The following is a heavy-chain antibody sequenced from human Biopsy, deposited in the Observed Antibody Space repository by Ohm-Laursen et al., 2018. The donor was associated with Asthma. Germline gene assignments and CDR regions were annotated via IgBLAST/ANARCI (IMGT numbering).Heavy chain of an antibody. CDR2: IHYSGST. V-gene: IGHV4-59*11. D-gene: IGHD2-15*01. CDR3: AGFCSGGNCPDH. J-gene: IGHJ4*02. CDR1: GVSIRSHY. Sequence: SETLSLTCTVSGVSIRSHYWTWIRQPPGKGLEWIGNIHYSGSTYSNPSLKSRVTTSVDTSKKQISLRLSSVIAADTAVYYCAGFCSGGNCPDHWGQGTLVTVSS.